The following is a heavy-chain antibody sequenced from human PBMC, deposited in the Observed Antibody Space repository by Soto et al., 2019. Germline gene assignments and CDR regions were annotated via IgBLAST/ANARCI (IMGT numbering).Heavy chain of an antibody. CDR3: ARGLGYCTNGVCEDYYYYGMDV. D-gene: IGHD2-8*01. J-gene: IGHJ6*02. CDR2: IIPIFGTA. V-gene: IGHV1-69*13. CDR1: GGTFSSYA. Sequence: SVKVSCKASGGTFSSYAISWVRQAPGQGLEWMGGIIPIFGTANYAQKFQGRVTITADESTSTAYMELSSLRSEDTAVYYCARGLGYCTNGVCEDYYYYGMDVWGQGTTVTVSS.